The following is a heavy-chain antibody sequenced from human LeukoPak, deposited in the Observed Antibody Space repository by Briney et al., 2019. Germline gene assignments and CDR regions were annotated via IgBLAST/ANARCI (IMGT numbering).Heavy chain of an antibody. V-gene: IGHV3-23*01. CDR1: GVTFSSCA. D-gene: IGHD6-13*01. CDR2: ISGSGGST. J-gene: IGHJ4*02. Sequence: GGSLRLSCAASGVTFSSCAMSWVRQAPGKGLEWVSAISGSGGSTYYADSVKGRFTISRDNSKNTLYLQMNSLRAEDTAVYYCAKGVAAAGIFDYWGQGTLVTVSS. CDR3: AKGVAAAGIFDY.